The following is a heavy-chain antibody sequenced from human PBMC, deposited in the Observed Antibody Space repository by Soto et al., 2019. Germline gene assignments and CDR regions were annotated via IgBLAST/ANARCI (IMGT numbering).Heavy chain of an antibody. CDR2: INPSGGST. D-gene: IGHD1-26*01. Sequence: ASGKVSCRASGYTFTSYYMHWVGQAPGQGLEWMGIINPSGGSTSYAQKFQGRVTMTRDTSTSTVYMELSSLRSEDTAVYYCARDHSGSYLGPDYWGQGTLVTVS. J-gene: IGHJ4*02. V-gene: IGHV1-46*01. CDR3: ARDHSGSYLGPDY. CDR1: GYTFTSYY.